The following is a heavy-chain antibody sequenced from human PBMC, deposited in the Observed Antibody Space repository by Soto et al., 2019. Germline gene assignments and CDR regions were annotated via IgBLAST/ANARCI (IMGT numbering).Heavy chain of an antibody. CDR1: GFTFSSYA. Sequence: GGSLRLSCAASGFTFSSYAMSWVRQAPGKGLEWVSAISGSGGSTYYAESVKGRFTISRDNSKNTLYLQMNSLRAEDTAVYYYAKSSSSWYFKKNYYGMDVWGQGTTVTVSS. J-gene: IGHJ6*02. CDR2: ISGSGGST. D-gene: IGHD6-13*01. CDR3: AKSSSSWYFKKNYYGMDV. V-gene: IGHV3-23*01.